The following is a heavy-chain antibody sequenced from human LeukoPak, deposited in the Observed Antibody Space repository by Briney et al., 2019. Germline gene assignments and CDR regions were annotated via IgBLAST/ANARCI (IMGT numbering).Heavy chain of an antibody. J-gene: IGHJ4*02. D-gene: IGHD3-10*01. CDR3: ARDYSGSGSFDY. CDR1: GFTFSIYS. V-gene: IGHV3-48*02. Sequence: GGSLLHSCAASGFTFSIYSITWVRQAPGKGLEWVAYISSRSSTIYYTDSVRGRFTISRDNAKYSLFLQMNSLRDDDTAVYYCARDYSGSGSFDYWGQGTVVTGSS. CDR2: ISSRSSTI.